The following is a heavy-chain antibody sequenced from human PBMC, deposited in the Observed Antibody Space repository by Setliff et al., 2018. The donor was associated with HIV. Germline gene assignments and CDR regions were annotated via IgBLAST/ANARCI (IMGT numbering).Heavy chain of an antibody. Sequence: PSETLSLTCTVSGGSISSKSYYWGWIRQPPGKGLEWIGSIYYSGSTYYNPSLKSRATISVDTSKNQFSLNLTSVTAADTAVYYCARSKTFYDFWGGYYTHGAFKIWGLGTMVTVSS. D-gene: IGHD3-3*01. J-gene: IGHJ3*02. CDR2: IYYSGST. CDR1: GGSISSKSYY. CDR3: ARSKTFYDFWGGYYTHGAFKI. V-gene: IGHV4-39*01.